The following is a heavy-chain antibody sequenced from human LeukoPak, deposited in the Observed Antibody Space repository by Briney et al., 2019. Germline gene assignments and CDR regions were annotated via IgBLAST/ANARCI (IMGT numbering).Heavy chain of an antibody. J-gene: IGHJ5*02. Sequence: SETLSLTCTVSGGSISSGGYYWSWIRQHLGKGLEWIGYIYYSGSTYYNPSLKSRVTISVDTSKNQFSLKLSPVTAADTAVYYCARDLVRYDSSGYYEENWFDPWGQGTLVTVSS. V-gene: IGHV4-31*03. CDR3: ARDLVRYDSSGYYEENWFDP. CDR1: GGSISSGGYY. D-gene: IGHD3-22*01. CDR2: IYYSGST.